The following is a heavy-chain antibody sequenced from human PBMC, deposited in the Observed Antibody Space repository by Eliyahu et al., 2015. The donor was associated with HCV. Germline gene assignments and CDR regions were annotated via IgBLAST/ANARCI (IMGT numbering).Heavy chain of an antibody. CDR3: ASGGGGIAVAGTGGWFDP. J-gene: IGHJ5*02. V-gene: IGHV4-59*01. CDR2: IHYSGXP. D-gene: IGHD6-19*01. Sequence: QVQLQESGPGLVKPSETLSLTCTVSGGXITTYSWRWIRXPPGKGLEWIGYIHYSGXPNHNPSLKSRVTISVDTSKNQFSLNLTSVTAADTAVYYCASGGGGIAVAGTGGWFDPWGQGTLVTVSS. CDR1: GGXITTYS.